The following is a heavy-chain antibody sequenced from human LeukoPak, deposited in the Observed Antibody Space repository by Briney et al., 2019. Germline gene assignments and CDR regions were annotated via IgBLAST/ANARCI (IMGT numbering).Heavy chain of an antibody. Sequence: SVKVSCKASGGTFSSYAISWVRQAPGQGLEWMGGIIPIFGTANYAQKFQGRVTITTDESTSTAYMELSSLRSDDTAVYYCARGDRTVTTFDYWGQGTLVTVSS. V-gene: IGHV1-69*05. CDR2: IIPIFGTA. CDR1: GGTFSSYA. J-gene: IGHJ4*02. CDR3: ARGDRTVTTFDY. D-gene: IGHD4-17*01.